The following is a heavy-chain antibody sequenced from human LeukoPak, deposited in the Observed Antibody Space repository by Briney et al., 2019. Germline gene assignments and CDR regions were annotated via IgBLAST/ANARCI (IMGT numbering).Heavy chain of an antibody. CDR3: AREIGIAVAGTWFYYYYGMDV. Sequence: PGGSLRLSRAASGFTFSSYSMNWVRQAPGKGLEWVSSISSSSSYIYYADSVKGRFTISRDNAKNSLYLQMNSLRAEDTAVYYCAREIGIAVAGTWFYYYYGMDVWGQGTTVTVSS. V-gene: IGHV3-21*01. CDR2: ISSSSSYI. CDR1: GFTFSSYS. D-gene: IGHD6-19*01. J-gene: IGHJ6*02.